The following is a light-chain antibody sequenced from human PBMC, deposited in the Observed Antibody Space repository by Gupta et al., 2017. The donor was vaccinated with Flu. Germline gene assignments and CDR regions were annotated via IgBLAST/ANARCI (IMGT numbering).Light chain of an antibody. V-gene: IGLV6-57*03. CDR1: SGSIASNY. Sequence: NFILTQPPSVSASPGNTVTTSCSRNSGSIASNYVQWYQRRPGGAPTVVRYEDGRRPAGVPDRFSGSIDISSNSASLTISGLMPEDEADYYCQSFDSINQVFGGGTRLTVL. CDR3: QSFDSINQV. J-gene: IGLJ3*02. CDR2: EDG.